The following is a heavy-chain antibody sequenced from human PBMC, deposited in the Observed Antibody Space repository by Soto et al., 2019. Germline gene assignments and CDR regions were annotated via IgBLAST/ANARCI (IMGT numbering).Heavy chain of an antibody. V-gene: IGHV5-51*01. Sequence: GESLNICCKASGYSFSDYWIGGVRQRPGIGLELMGIIYPGYSDTRYSASLQCHVTISADKSISTTFLQWSGLKASDTAMYYCARREQFGGTPPCRFAPWAQGPRVTVSS. CDR3: ARREQFGGTPPCRFAP. J-gene: IGHJ5*02. CDR2: IYPGYSDT. D-gene: IGHD2-15*01. CDR1: GYSFSDYW.